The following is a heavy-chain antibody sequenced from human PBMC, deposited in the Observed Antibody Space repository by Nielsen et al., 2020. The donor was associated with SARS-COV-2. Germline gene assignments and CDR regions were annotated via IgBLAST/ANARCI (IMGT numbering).Heavy chain of an antibody. CDR3: ARGGRIVGYNWFDR. Sequence: GESLKISCAASGFTFSDYYMSWIRQAPRKGLEWISFISPSSSFTNNADSVKGRFTISRDNANNSLYLQMNSLRADDTAVYYCARGGRIVGYNWFDRWGQGTLVTVSS. D-gene: IGHD1-26*01. V-gene: IGHV3-11*05. J-gene: IGHJ5*02. CDR1: GFTFSDYY. CDR2: ISPSSSFT.